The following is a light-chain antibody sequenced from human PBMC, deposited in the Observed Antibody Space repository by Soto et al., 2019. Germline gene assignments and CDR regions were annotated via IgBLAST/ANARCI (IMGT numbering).Light chain of an antibody. J-gene: IGKJ4*01. CDR3: QQYNKLPLT. CDR1: ESVSNN. Sequence: EIVMTQSPATLSVSQGERATLSCRATESVSNNLAWYQQKPGQAPTLLIFAASTRATGIPARFSGSGSGTDFTLTISSLQSEDLAVYYCQQYNKLPLTFGGGTKVEIK. CDR2: AAS. V-gene: IGKV3-15*01.